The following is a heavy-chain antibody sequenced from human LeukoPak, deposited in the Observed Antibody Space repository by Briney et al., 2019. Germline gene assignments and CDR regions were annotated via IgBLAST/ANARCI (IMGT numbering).Heavy chain of an antibody. CDR1: GFNFNYAW. J-gene: IGHJ4*02. CDR2: IKSKTDGGAT. V-gene: IGHV3-15*01. CDR3: TTLVGAPTY. D-gene: IGHD1-26*01. Sequence: GGSLRLSCAASGFNFNYAWMTCVRQAPGKGPEWVGRIKSKTDGGATDYAAPVKGRFSISRDDSKNTLYLEMTSLKTDDTAVYYCTTLVGAPTYWGQGTLVTVSS.